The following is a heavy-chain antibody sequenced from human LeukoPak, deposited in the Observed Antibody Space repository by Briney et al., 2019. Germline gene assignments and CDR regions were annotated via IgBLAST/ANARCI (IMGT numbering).Heavy chain of an antibody. CDR2: MNPSGGTT. V-gene: IGHV1-46*01. Sequence: ASVKVSCKASGYTFSRYYIHWVRQAPGQGLEWMGKMNPSGGTTTYAQKFQGRVTVTRDTPTSTVYMEMSSLRPEDTAVYYCTREESGGLFDYWGQGTLLTVSS. CDR1: GYTFSRYY. CDR3: TREESGGLFDY. D-gene: IGHD3-16*01. J-gene: IGHJ4*02.